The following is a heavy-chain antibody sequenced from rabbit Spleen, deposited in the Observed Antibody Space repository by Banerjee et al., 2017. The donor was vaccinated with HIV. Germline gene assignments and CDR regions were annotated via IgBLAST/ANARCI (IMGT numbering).Heavy chain of an antibody. CDR1: GVSFSDKDV. V-gene: IGHV1S40*01. CDR2: LGAGSSGGT. J-gene: IGHJ4*01. CDR3: ARGGGL. Sequence: QSLEESGGDLVKPGASLTLTCTASGVSFSDKDVMCWVRQAPGKGLEWIACLGAGSSGGTYYASWVNGRFSISRENTQNTVSLQLNSLTAADTATYFCARGGGLWGQGTLVTVS.